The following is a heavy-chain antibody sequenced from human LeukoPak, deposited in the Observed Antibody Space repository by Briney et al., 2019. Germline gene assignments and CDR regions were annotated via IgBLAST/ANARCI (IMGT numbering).Heavy chain of an antibody. Sequence: GAPVKVSCKASGYTFTGYYMHWVRQAPGQGLEWMGRINPNSGGTNYAQKFQGRVTMTRDTSISTAYMELSRLRSDDTAVYYCAGSYYTPYYFDYWGQGTLVTVSS. D-gene: IGHD3-10*01. V-gene: IGHV1-2*06. J-gene: IGHJ4*02. CDR3: AGSYYTPYYFDY. CDR2: INPNSGGT. CDR1: GYTFTGYY.